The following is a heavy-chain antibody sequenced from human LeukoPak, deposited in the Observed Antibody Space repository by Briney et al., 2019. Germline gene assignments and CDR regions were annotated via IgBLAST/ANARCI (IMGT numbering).Heavy chain of an antibody. J-gene: IGHJ4*02. CDR3: ASQYYDFWRD. Sequence: PSETLPLTWTVSLRPISNLYRTWVPQPPGKGLEWVGYISYSGSTNYHPSLKGRVTISVDMSKNQLSLKLSSVTAADRAVYYCASQYYDFWRDWGQGTLVTVSS. CDR1: LRPISNLY. D-gene: IGHD3-3*01. V-gene: IGHV4-59*11. CDR2: ISYSGST.